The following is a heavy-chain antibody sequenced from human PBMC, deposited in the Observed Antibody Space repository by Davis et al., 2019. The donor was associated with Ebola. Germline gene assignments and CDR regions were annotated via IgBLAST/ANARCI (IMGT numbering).Heavy chain of an antibody. V-gene: IGHV4-31*03. CDR2: IYHSGTT. J-gene: IGHJ4*01. Sequence: SETLSLTCTVSGDSISSGYYWSWIRQRPGQGLEWIGYIYHSGTTYYNPSLKSRGTISIDTSQNHFSLKLGSVTAADTAVYFCARVVYLSGSFYIKQFDQWGHGTLVTVSS. D-gene: IGHD3-10*01. CDR1: GDSISSGYY. CDR3: ARVVYLSGSFYIKQFDQ.